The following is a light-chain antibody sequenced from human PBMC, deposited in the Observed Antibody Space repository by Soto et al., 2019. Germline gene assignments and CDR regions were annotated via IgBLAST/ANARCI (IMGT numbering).Light chain of an antibody. CDR1: QSISNY. V-gene: IGKV3-11*01. Sequence: EIVLTQSPATLSLSPGERATLSCRASQSISNYLAWYQQKPGQAPRLLIYDASNRATGIPARFRGSGSGTDFTLTISSLEPEEFAVYYCQQRSNWPPWTFGQGTKVDIK. CDR2: DAS. CDR3: QQRSNWPPWT. J-gene: IGKJ1*01.